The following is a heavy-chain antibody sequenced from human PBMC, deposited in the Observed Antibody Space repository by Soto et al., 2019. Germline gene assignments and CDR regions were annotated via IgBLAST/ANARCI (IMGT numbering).Heavy chain of an antibody. Sequence: QVQLVEAGGGVVQPGRSLRLSCATSGFTFSSFGMHWVRQAPGKGLEWVAVIWYDGSSNYYADSVKGRFTISRDNSKNTLYLEMNSMSVEDKAVYYCASAVEGKGDFDTWGQGTLVTVSS. CDR3: ASAVEGKGDFDT. V-gene: IGHV3-33*01. CDR1: GFTFSSFG. D-gene: IGHD2-15*01. CDR2: IWYDGSSN. J-gene: IGHJ4*02.